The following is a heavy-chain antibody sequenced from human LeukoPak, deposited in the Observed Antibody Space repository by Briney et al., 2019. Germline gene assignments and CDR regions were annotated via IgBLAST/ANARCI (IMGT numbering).Heavy chain of an antibody. CDR2: MSNSGST. J-gene: IGHJ4*02. Sequence: SETLSLTCSVAGGSISSFYWNWIRQPLGKGLEWIGYMSNSGSTNYNPSLKSRLTISVDPSKNHLSVRLSSVTAADTAVYYCARGNYDDSYAYGGDFDSWGQGTLVTVSS. D-gene: IGHD3-16*01. CDR3: ARGNYDDSYAYGGDFDS. CDR1: GGSISSFY. V-gene: IGHV4-59*01.